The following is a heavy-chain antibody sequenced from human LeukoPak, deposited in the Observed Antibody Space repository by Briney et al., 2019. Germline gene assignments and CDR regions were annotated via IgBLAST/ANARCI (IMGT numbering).Heavy chain of an antibody. CDR1: GGSISSYY. CDR3: ARGVLGYNFDY. V-gene: IGHV4-59*01. Sequence: SEILSLTCTVSGGSISSYYWSWIRQPPGKGLEWIGYIYYSGSTNYNPSLKSRVTISVDTSKNQFSLKLSSVTAADTAVYYCARGVLGYNFDYWGQGTLVTVSS. CDR2: IYYSGST. D-gene: IGHD5-24*01. J-gene: IGHJ4*02.